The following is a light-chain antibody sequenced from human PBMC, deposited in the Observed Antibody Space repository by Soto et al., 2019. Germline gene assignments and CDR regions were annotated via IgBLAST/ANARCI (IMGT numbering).Light chain of an antibody. CDR3: QQYGSS. J-gene: IGKJ1*01. V-gene: IGKV3-20*01. CDR1: QSVSSSY. CDR2: GAS. Sequence: EIVLTQSPGTLSLCPGERATLSCRASQSVSSSYLAWYQQKPGQAPRLLIYGASSRATGIPDRFSGSGSGTDFTLTISRLEPVDFAVYYCQQYGSSFGQGTKVEIK.